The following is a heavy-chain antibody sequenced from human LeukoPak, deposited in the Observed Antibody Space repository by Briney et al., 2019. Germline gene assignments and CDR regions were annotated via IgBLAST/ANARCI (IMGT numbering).Heavy chain of an antibody. CDR1: ESIVSGNY. CDR3: AHYDFWSGHALDI. V-gene: IGHV3-66*01. CDR2: IYTGGGT. Sequence: GSPRLSCAASESIVSGNYMTWVRQAPGKGLEWLSVIYTGGGTYYADSVKGRFTISRDTSKTTVYLQMNSLRGDDTAIYYCAHYDFWSGHALDIWGQGTMVTVSS. J-gene: IGHJ3*02. D-gene: IGHD3-3*01.